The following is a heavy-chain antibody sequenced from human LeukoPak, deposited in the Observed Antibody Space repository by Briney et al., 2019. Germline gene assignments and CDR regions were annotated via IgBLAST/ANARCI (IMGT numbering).Heavy chain of an antibody. CDR3: ARGGPSYALDY. CDR1: GYSFINYW. CDR2: IYAGDSDT. Sequence: GASLKISCKGSGYSFINYWIGWVRQLPGKGLEWMGIIYAGDSDTRYSPSFQGQVTISADKSISTAYLQWSSLKASDTAVYYCARGGPSYALDYWGQGTLVTVSS. J-gene: IGHJ4*02. D-gene: IGHD2-2*01. V-gene: IGHV5-51*01.